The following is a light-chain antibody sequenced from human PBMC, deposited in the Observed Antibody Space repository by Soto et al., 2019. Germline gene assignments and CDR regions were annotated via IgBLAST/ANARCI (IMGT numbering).Light chain of an antibody. J-gene: IGLJ3*02. Sequence: QSVLTQPPSVSGAPGDRVTISCTGSSSNIGAGYDVHWYQQLPGTAPKLLIYGNSNRPSGVPDRFSGSKSGTSASLAITGLQAEDEADYYCQSYDRSQSSSLFGVGTKLTVL. CDR1: SSNIGAGYD. CDR2: GNS. V-gene: IGLV1-40*01. CDR3: QSYDRSQSSSL.